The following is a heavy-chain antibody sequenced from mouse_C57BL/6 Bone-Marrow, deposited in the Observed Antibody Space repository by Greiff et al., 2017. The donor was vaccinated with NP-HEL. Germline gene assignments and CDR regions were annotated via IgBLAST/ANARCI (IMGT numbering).Heavy chain of an antibody. CDR1: GYTFTSYW. CDR3: AREDWDDDY. Sequence: QVQLQHPGAELVRPGTSVKLSCKASGYTFTSYWMHWVKQRPGQGLEWIGVIDPSNSYTNYNQKFKGKATFTVDTSSSTAYMQLSSLTSEDSAVYYCAREDWDDDYWGQGTTLTVSS. CDR2: IDPSNSYT. D-gene: IGHD4-1*01. J-gene: IGHJ2*01. V-gene: IGHV1-59*01.